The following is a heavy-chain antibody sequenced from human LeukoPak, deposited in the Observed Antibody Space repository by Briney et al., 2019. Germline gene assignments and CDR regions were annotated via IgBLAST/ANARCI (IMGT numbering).Heavy chain of an antibody. D-gene: IGHD6-13*01. CDR3: ARDYSSSWASFDY. CDR2: INTNTGNP. J-gene: IGHJ4*02. CDR1: GGTFSSYA. V-gene: IGHV7-4-1*02. Sequence: ASVKVSCKASGGTFSSYAISWVRQAPGQGLEWMGWINTNTGNPTYAQGFTGRFVFSLDTSVSTAYLQISSLKAEDTAVYYCARDYSSSWASFDYWGQGTLVTVSS.